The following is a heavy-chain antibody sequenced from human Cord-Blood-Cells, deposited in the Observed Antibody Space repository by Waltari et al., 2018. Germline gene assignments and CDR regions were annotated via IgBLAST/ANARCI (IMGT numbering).Heavy chain of an antibody. Sequence: QAPGQGLEWMGGIIPIFGTANYAQKFQGRVTITADESTSTAYMELSSLRSEDTAVYYCARANRENIQLWSYTIDYWGQGTLVTVSS. D-gene: IGHD5-18*01. J-gene: IGHJ4*02. CDR2: IIPIFGTA. V-gene: IGHV1-69*01. CDR3: ARANRENIQLWSYTIDY.